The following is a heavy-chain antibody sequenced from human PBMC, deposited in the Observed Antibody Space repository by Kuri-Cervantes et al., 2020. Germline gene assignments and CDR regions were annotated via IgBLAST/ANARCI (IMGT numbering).Heavy chain of an antibody. CDR2: ISWNSGSI. CDR1: GFTFDDYA. D-gene: IGHD3-3*01. V-gene: IGHV3-9*01. CDR3: AKDGDVLRFLETSQYYFDY. Sequence: SLTLSCAASGFTFDDYAMHWVRQAPGKGLAWVSGISWNSGSIGYADSVKGRFTISRDNAKNSLYLQMNRLRAEDTALYYCAKDGDVLRFLETSQYYFDYWGQGTLVTVSS. J-gene: IGHJ4*02.